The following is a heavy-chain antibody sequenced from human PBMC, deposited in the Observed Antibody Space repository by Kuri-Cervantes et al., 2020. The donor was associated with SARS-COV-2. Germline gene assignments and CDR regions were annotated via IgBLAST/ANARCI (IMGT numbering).Heavy chain of an antibody. V-gene: IGHV3-66*02. CDR3: ARETRGWFDP. CDR2: IYSGGST. Sequence: GESLKISCAASGITVSNNYMTWVHQAPGKGLEWVSVIYSGGSTFYADSVKGRFTISRDNSKNTLYLQMNSLRAEDTAVYFCARETRGWFDPWGQGALVTVSS. CDR1: GITVSNNY. J-gene: IGHJ5*02.